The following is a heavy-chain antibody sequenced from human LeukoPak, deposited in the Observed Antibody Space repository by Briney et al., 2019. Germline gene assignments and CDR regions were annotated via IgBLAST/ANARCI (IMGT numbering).Heavy chain of an antibody. CDR3: AKGTLGVAANFDY. J-gene: IGHJ4*02. CDR2: ISYDGSNK. CDR1: GFTLSSSG. Sequence: PGKSLRLSCAASGFTLSSSGMHWVRQGPGKGLEWVAVISYDGSNKYYADSVKGRFTISRDNSKNTLYRQMNSLRAEDTAVYYCAKGTLGVAANFDYWGQGTLVTVSS. D-gene: IGHD6-19*01. V-gene: IGHV3-30*18.